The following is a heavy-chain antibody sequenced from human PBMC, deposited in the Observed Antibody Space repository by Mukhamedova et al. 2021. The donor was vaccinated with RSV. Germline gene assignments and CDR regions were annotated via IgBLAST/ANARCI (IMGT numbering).Heavy chain of an antibody. J-gene: IGHJ4*02. Sequence: NNWWSWVRQPPGKGLEWIGEISHWGTTHYNPSLESRLTLSIDTSENQLSLKLTSVTAADTALYYCAGNGDYSPAFWGQGTLVTVS. CDR3: AGNGDYSPAF. D-gene: IGHD2-21*02. CDR1: NNW. CDR2: ISHWGTT. V-gene: IGHV4-4*02.